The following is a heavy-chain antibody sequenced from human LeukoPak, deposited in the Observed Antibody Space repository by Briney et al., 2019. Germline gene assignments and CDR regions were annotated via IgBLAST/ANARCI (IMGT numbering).Heavy chain of an antibody. Sequence: PGGSLRLSCAASGFTLSRYGMNWVRQAPGKGLVWVSRINSEGSSTTYADSVKGRFTISRDNAKNTLILQMNSLRAEDTAVYYCARDPSIYVWGSYPYYFDYWGQGTLVTVSS. D-gene: IGHD3-16*02. J-gene: IGHJ4*02. CDR1: GFTLSRYG. CDR2: INSEGSST. CDR3: ARDPSIYVWGSYPYYFDY. V-gene: IGHV3-74*01.